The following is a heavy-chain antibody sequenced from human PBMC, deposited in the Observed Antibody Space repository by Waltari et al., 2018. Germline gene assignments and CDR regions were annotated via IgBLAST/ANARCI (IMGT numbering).Heavy chain of an antibody. D-gene: IGHD2-2*01. CDR3: ARERDIVVVPAAIPSYYGMDV. Sequence: QVQLVQSGAEVKKPGSSVKVSCKASGGTFSSYAISWVRQAPGQGLEWMGGAITSLGTANNEDKFQGRVTITADESTSTVYMELSSLRSEDTAVYYCARERDIVVVPAAIPSYYGMDVWGQGTTVTVSS. CDR1: GGTFSSYA. V-gene: IGHV1-69*01. J-gene: IGHJ6*02. CDR2: AITSLGTA.